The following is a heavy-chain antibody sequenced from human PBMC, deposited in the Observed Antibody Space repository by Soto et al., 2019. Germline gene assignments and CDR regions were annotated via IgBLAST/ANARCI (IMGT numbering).Heavy chain of an antibody. CDR3: ARDHSYFGSSTSKYYYYGMDV. CDR2: IYYSGST. V-gene: IGHV4-31*03. Sequence: QVQLQESGPGLVKPSQTLSLTCTVSGGSISSGGYYWSWIRQHPGKGLGWIGYIYYSGSTYYNPSLKSRVTISVDTSKNQFSLKLSSVTAADTAVYYCARDHSYFGSSTSKYYYYGMDVWGQGTTVTVSS. J-gene: IGHJ6*02. D-gene: IGHD2-2*01. CDR1: GGSISSGGYY.